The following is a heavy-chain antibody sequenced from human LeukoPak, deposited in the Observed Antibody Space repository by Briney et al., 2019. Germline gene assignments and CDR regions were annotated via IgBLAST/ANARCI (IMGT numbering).Heavy chain of an antibody. Sequence: APVKVSCKVSGYTLTELSMHWVRQAPGKGLEWMGGFDPEDGETIYAQKFQGRVTMTEDTSTDTAYMELSSLRSEDTAVYYCATVGSGGATLDFDYWGQGTLVTVSS. CDR2: FDPEDGET. D-gene: IGHD5-12*01. CDR1: GYTLTELS. J-gene: IGHJ4*02. V-gene: IGHV1-24*01. CDR3: ATVGSGGATLDFDY.